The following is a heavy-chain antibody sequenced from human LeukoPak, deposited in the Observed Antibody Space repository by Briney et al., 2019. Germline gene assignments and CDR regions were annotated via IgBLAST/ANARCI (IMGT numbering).Heavy chain of an antibody. J-gene: IGHJ4*02. CDR2: VHATGTT. CDR3: ARDYDGSGSSDY. CDR1: GASISLYY. V-gene: IGHV4-4*07. Sequence: NPSETLSLTCSVSGASISLYYWSWVRQSAGKQPEWVGRVHATGTTNYNPSLTSRVSLSVDTFKQHFSLKLNSVTAAATAVYYCARDYDGSGSSDYWGQGTLVTVSS. D-gene: IGHD3-22*01.